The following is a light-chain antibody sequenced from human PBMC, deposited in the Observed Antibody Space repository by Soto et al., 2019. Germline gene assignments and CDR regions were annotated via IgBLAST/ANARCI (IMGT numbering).Light chain of an antibody. CDR2: EVT. CDR3: SSYTRRNTWV. J-gene: IGLJ3*02. CDR1: SSDVGGYNY. Sequence: QSALTQPASVSGSRGQSITISCTGTSSDVGGYNYVSWYQQHPDKAPKLMIYEVTNRPSGVSNRSSGSKSANTASLTISGLQAEDEADYYCSSYTRRNTWVFGGRTKLTVL. V-gene: IGLV2-14*01.